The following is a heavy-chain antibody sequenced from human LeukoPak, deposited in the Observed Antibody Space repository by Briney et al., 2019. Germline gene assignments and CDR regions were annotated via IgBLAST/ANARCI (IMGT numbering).Heavy chain of an antibody. V-gene: IGHV1-2*02. CDR2: INPNSGGT. D-gene: IGHD1-20*01. CDR3: VRDLSGINATSRGEDY. Sequence: ASVKVSCKASGYTFTGYYIHWVRQAPGQGLEWMGWINPNSGGTNYAQKFQGRVTMTMDTSISTAYMELNRLRSDDTAVYYCVRDLSGINATSRGEDYWGQGTLVTVSS. J-gene: IGHJ4*02. CDR1: GYTFTGYY.